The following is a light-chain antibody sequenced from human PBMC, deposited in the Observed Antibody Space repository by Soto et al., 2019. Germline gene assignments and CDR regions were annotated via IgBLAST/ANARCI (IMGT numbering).Light chain of an antibody. CDR3: AAWDDSLRGWA. V-gene: IGLV1-47*01. CDR2: RNS. Sequence: QSALTQAPSASGAPGQRVTISCSGSNSNIGSNFVHWYQQLPGTAPKLLIYRNSLRPSGVPDRFSASKSGTSATLAISGLGSENEADYYCAAWDDSLRGWAFGGGTKVTVL. CDR1: NSNIGSNF. J-gene: IGLJ3*02.